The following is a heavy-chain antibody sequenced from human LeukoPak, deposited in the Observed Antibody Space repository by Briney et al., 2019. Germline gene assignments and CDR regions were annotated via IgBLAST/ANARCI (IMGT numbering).Heavy chain of an antibody. J-gene: IGHJ6*02. CDR2: VYYSGST. CDR3: ARHDYYGSGSYYRYYYYYGMDV. CDR1: GGSISSSSYY. D-gene: IGHD3-10*01. V-gene: IGHV4-39*01. Sequence: SETLSLTCTVSGGSISSSSYYWGWIRQPPGKGLEWIGSVYYSGSTYYNPSLKSRVTISVDTSKNQFSLKLSSVTAADTAVYYCARHDYYGSGSYYRYYYYYGMDVWGQGTTVTVSS.